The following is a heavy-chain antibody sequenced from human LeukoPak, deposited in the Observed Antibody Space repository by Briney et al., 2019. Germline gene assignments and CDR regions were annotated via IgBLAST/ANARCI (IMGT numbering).Heavy chain of an antibody. CDR2: TRNKANSHTT. D-gene: IGHD2-2*01. J-gene: IGHJ5*01. V-gene: IGHV3-72*01. Sequence: GGSLRLSCAASGLTFSDHYMDWVRQAPGKGLEWVGRTRNKANSHTTEYAASVKGRFTISRDESKNALYLQMNSLKSADTALYSRARSEVRYWSRATSYRIYSSGPGTPVT. CDR3: ARSEVRYWSRATSYRIYS. CDR1: GLTFSDHY.